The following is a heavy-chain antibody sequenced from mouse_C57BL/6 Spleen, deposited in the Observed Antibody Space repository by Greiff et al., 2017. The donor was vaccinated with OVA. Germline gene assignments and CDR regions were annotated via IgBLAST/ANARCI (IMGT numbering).Heavy chain of an antibody. V-gene: IGHV1-82*01. CDR2: IYPGDGAT. Sequence: QVQLQQSGPELVKPGASVKISCKASGYAFSSSWMNWVKQRPGKGLEWIGRIYPGDGATNYNGKFKGKATLTADKSSSTAYMQLSSLTSEDSAVYFCAREGQLAFDYWGQGTTLTVSS. CDR1: GYAFSSSW. D-gene: IGHD4-1*02. CDR3: AREGQLAFDY. J-gene: IGHJ2*01.